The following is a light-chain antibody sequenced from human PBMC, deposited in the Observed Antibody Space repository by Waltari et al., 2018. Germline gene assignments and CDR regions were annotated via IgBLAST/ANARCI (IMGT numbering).Light chain of an antibody. J-gene: IGLJ3*02. CDR3: AAWDDSLRVQV. CDR1: SSNLGSNY. Sequence: QSVLTQPPSASGTPGQRVTISCSGSSSNLGSNYVYWYQQLPGTAPKLLIYRNNQRPSGVPDRFSGSKSGTSASLAISGLRSEDAADYYCAAWDDSLRVQVFGGGTKLTVL. CDR2: RNN. V-gene: IGLV1-47*01.